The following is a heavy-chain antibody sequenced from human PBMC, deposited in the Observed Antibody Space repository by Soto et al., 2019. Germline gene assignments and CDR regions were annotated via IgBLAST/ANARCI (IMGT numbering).Heavy chain of an antibody. Sequence: QVQLQESGPGLVKPSETLSLTCTVSGGSISSYYWSWIRQPPGKGLEWIGYSYYSGSTNYNPSLKCRVTLSVDTSKNQFSLKLSSVTAADTAVYYCARSYRRYCSGGSCYSYYYYYMDVWGKGTTVTVSS. J-gene: IGHJ6*03. V-gene: IGHV4-59*01. D-gene: IGHD2-15*01. CDR2: SYYSGST. CDR1: GGSISSYY. CDR3: ARSYRRYCSGGSCYSYYYYYMDV.